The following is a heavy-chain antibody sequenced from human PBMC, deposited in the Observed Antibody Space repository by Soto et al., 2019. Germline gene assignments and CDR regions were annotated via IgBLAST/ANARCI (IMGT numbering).Heavy chain of an antibody. J-gene: IGHJ6*02. CDR2: IDSDGSTT. CDR3: ARPGYSNYGPGVDV. D-gene: IGHD4-4*01. CDR1: GFTFSVYW. V-gene: IGHV3-74*01. Sequence: EVQLVECGGGLVQPGGSLRLSCAASGFTFSVYWMHWVRQAPGKGLVWVSRIDSDGSTTSYADSVKGRFTISRDNAKSTLYLQMNSLRAEATAVYYCARPGYSNYGPGVDVWGQGTTVTVSS.